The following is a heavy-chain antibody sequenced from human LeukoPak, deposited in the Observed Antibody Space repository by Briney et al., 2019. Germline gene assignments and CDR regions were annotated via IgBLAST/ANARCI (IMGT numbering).Heavy chain of an antibody. Sequence: GASVNVSFKASGYTFTSYGISWVRQAPGQGLEWMGWISAYNGNTNYAQKLQGRVTMTTDTSTSTAYMELRSLRSDDTAVYYCARDPYGSGSWPSMDVWGKGTTVTVSS. J-gene: IGHJ6*03. V-gene: IGHV1-18*01. CDR2: ISAYNGNT. CDR3: ARDPYGSGSWPSMDV. D-gene: IGHD3-10*01. CDR1: GYTFTSYG.